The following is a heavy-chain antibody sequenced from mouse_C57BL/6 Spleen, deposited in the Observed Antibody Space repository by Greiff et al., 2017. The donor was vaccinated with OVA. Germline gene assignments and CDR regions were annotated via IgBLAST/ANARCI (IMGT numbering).Heavy chain of an antibody. D-gene: IGHD2-1*01. CDR2: INPNNGGT. Sequence: EVQLQQSGPELVKPGASVKISCKASGYTFTDYYMNWVKQSHGKSLEWIGDINPNNGGTSYNQKFKGKATLTVDKSSSTAYMELRSLTSEDSAVYYCARERGFYYGNYKLYAMDYWGQGTSVTVSS. CDR1: GYTFTDYY. CDR3: ARERGFYYGNYKLYAMDY. V-gene: IGHV1-26*01. J-gene: IGHJ4*01.